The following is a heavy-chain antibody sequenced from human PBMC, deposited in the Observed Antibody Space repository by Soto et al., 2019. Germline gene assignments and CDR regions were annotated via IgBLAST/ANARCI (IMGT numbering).Heavy chain of an antibody. Sequence: ASVKVSCKASGYTFTSYGISWVRQAPGQGLEWMGRISAYNGNTSYAQKFQGRVTMTRDTSTSTVYMELSSLRSEDTAVYYCASSSRMDYAFDIWGQGTMVTVSS. J-gene: IGHJ3*02. V-gene: IGHV1-18*01. CDR3: ASSSRMDYAFDI. D-gene: IGHD6-6*01. CDR2: ISAYNGNT. CDR1: GYTFTSYG.